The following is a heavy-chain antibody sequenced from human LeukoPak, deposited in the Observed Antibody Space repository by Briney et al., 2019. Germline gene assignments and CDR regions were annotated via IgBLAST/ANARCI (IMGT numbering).Heavy chain of an antibody. V-gene: IGHV1-2*02. Sequence: ASVKVSCKASGYTFTGYYMHWVRQAPGQGLEWMGWINPNSGGTNYAQKFQGRVTMTRDTSISTAYMELSRLGSDDTAVYYCARDLLYCGGDCYSSKGEFDYWGQGTLVTVSS. D-gene: IGHD2-21*02. J-gene: IGHJ4*02. CDR2: INPNSGGT. CDR1: GYTFTGYY. CDR3: ARDLLYCGGDCYSSKGEFDY.